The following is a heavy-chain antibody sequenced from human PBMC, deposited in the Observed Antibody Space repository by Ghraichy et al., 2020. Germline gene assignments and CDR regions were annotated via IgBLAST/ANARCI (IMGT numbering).Heavy chain of an antibody. D-gene: IGHD3-22*01. CDR2: IYYSGST. J-gene: IGHJ4*02. CDR3: ASDYYDSSGYYYTGY. V-gene: IGHV4-61*01. CDR1: GGSVRSGSYY. Sequence: SETLSHTCTVSGGSVRSGSYYWSWIRQPPGKGLEWIGYIYYSGSTSYNPSLKSRVTISVDTSKNQFSLRLSSVTAADTAVYYCASDYYDSSGYYYTGYWGQGTLVTVSS.